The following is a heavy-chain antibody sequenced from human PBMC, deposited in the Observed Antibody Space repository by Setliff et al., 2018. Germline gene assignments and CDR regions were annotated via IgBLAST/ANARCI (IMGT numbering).Heavy chain of an antibody. CDR1: GDSMNSGVYY. CDR3: ARTGTYRYFDY. D-gene: IGHD1-1*01. J-gene: IGHJ4*02. Sequence: SETLSLTCKVSGDSMNSGVYYWAWIHQPPGKGLEWIGRIYSGGTTYYNSSLKSRVTISVDTSKSQFSPRLNSVTAADTAVYYCARTGTYRYFDYWGRGTLVTVSS. V-gene: IGHV4-39*01. CDR2: IYSGGTT.